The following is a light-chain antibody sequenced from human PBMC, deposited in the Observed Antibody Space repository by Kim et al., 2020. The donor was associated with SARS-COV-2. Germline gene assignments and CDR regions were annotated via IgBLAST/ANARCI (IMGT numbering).Light chain of an antibody. Sequence: DIVMTQSPDSLAVSLGEGATINCKSSQSVLYNSNNKNYLAWYQQKPGQPPKLLNYWASTRESAVPDRFSGSGSGTDFTLTISSLQAEDVAVYYCQQYYSTPLTFGGGTKVDIK. CDR1: QSVLYNSNNKNY. J-gene: IGKJ4*01. V-gene: IGKV4-1*01. CDR3: QQYYSTPLT. CDR2: WAS.